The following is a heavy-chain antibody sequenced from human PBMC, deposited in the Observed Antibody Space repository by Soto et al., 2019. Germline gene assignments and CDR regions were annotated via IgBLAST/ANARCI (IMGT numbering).Heavy chain of an antibody. J-gene: IGHJ4*02. D-gene: IGHD2-2*01. CDR1: GFTFSSDS. CDR3: ARDKGVREYQLQSESY. CDR2: ISSSSSYI. V-gene: IGHV3-21*01. Sequence: GGSLRLSCAASGFTFSSDSMNWVRQAPGKGLEWVSSISSSSSYIYYADSVKGRFTISRDNAKNSLYLQMNSLRAEDTAVYYCARDKGVREYQLQSESYWGQGTLVTVSS.